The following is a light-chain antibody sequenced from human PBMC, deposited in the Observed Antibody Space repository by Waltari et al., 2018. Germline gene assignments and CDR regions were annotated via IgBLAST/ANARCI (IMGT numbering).Light chain of an antibody. J-gene: IGLJ1*01. CDR2: GNS. CDR3: QSYDSSLSGYV. CDR1: SSNIGAGYD. V-gene: IGLV1-40*01. Sequence: SCTGSSSNIGAGYDVHWYQQLPGTAPKLLIYGNSNRPSGVPDRFSGSKSGTSASLAITGLQAEDEADYYCQSYDSSLSGYVFGTGTKVTVL.